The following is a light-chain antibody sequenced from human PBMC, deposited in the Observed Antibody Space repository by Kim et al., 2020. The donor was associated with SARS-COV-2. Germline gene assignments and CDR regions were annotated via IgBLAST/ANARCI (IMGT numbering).Light chain of an antibody. CDR1: QGTTNS. CDR3: QQLNSDPLT. Sequence: STSVGYKVTITCRASQGTTNSFAWYQQKPGEAPKLLIFEASILQTGVPSRFTGSGSGTEFTLTISSLQPEDFATYFCQQLNSDPLTFGGGTKLEI. J-gene: IGKJ2*01. CDR2: EAS. V-gene: IGKV1-9*01.